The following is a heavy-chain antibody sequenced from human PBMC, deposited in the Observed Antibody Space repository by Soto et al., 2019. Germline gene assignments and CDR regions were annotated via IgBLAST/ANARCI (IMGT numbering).Heavy chain of an antibody. J-gene: IGHJ4*02. CDR3: ASSSSWYRANDY. V-gene: IGHV4-39*01. CDR2: MYYSGTT. Sequence: PSETLSLTCTVSGGSISSTTYSWGWIRQPPGKGLEWIGSMYYSGTTYSNPSLKSRVTIYVDTSNNQFSLKLTSVTAADTSVYYCASSSSWYRANDYWGQGTLVTVSS. CDR1: GGSISSTTYS. D-gene: IGHD6-13*01.